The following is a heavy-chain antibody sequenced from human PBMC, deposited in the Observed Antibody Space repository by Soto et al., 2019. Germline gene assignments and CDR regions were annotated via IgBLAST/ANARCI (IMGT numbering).Heavy chain of an antibody. D-gene: IGHD3-3*01. V-gene: IGHV1-2*02. CDR3: ARGGGVGVAGSAAFDM. CDR1: GYPVTAYY. CDR2: INPATGAA. Sequence: QLHLVQSGAVVKKPGASVTVSCSASGYPVTAYYMHWVRQAPGRGLEWMGGINPATGAAKYTQTFQGRVTMTRDTSTSTVFMELGGLKSEDTAGFYCARGGGVGVAGSAAFDMWGQGTLVTVSS. J-gene: IGHJ3*02.